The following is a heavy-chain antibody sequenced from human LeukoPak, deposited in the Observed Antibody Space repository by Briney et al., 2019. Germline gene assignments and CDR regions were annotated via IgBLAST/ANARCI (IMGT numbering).Heavy chain of an antibody. Sequence: GSLRLSCAASGFTFSSYAMSWVRQAPGKGLEWVSAISGSGGSTYYADSVKGRFTISRDNSKNTLYRQMNSLRAEDTAVYYCAKDLKAYSGYDTYFDYWGQGTLVTVSS. D-gene: IGHD5-12*01. CDR1: GFTFSSYA. J-gene: IGHJ4*02. CDR2: ISGSGGST. V-gene: IGHV3-23*01. CDR3: AKDLKAYSGYDTYFDY.